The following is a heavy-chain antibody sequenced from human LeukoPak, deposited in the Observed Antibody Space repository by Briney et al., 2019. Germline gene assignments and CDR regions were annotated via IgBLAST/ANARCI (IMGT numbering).Heavy chain of an antibody. CDR2: ISSSSSYI. J-gene: IGHJ4*02. Sequence: PGGSLRLSCAASGFTFSSYSMNWVRQAPGKGLEWVSSISSSSSYIYYADSVKGRFTISRDNAENSLYLQMNSLRAEDTAVYYCARDRCSSTSCYVTYWGQGTLVTVSS. V-gene: IGHV3-21*01. CDR1: GFTFSSYS. CDR3: ARDRCSSTSCYVTY. D-gene: IGHD2-2*01.